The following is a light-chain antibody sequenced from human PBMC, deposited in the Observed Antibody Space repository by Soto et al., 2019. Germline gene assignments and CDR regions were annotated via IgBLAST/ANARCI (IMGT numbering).Light chain of an antibody. CDR3: QQRTNWPPTLT. CDR1: QSVSAY. CDR2: DAS. V-gene: IGKV3-11*01. Sequence: EVVLTQSPATLSLSPGERAILSCRASQSVSAYLGWYQQRPGQPPRLLIYDASNRAAGIPARFSGSGSGTDFTLTITSLEPEDFGVYYCQQRTNWPPTLTFGGGTRVEI. J-gene: IGKJ4*01.